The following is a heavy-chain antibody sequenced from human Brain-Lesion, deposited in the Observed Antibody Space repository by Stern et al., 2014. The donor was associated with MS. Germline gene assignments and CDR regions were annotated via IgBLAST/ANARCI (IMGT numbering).Heavy chain of an antibody. V-gene: IGHV3-30*18. J-gene: IGHJ5*02. Sequence: VQLVEPGGGVVQPGRPLRLSCVASGFTFGSCAMHWVRQAPGKGLEWVAGVSYDGSNKDYAVSVKGRFTISRDKSQNTLYMQMSSLRPEDTAVYYCAKDRQYLTYFFDHWGQGSLVTVSS. CDR3: AKDRQYLTYFFDH. CDR1: GFTFGSCA. D-gene: IGHD2/OR15-2a*01. CDR2: VSYDGSNK.